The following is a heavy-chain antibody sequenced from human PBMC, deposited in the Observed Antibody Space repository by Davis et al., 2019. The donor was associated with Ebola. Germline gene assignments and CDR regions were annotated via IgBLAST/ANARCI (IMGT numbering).Heavy chain of an antibody. Sequence: PGGSLRLSCAASTVTFGVDAMSWVRQAPGKGLEWVSFIHDDGRDPYYTDSVKGRFTLSRDNSKNTLYMEMNDLRPEDTAVYYCAKESGVRGAFDYWGQGTLVTVSS. CDR2: IHDDGRDP. J-gene: IGHJ4*02. D-gene: IGHD3-3*01. CDR3: AKESGVRGAFDY. CDR1: TVTFGVDA. V-gene: IGHV3-30*02.